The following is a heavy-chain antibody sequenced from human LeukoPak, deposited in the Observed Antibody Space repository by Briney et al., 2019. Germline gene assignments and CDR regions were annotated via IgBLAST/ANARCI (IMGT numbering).Heavy chain of an antibody. CDR2: IWYDGSNK. J-gene: IGHJ6*02. CDR1: GFTFSSYG. V-gene: IGHV3-33*01. CDR3: ARDFVDCGGDCNYGMDV. D-gene: IGHD2-21*02. Sequence: GGSLRLSCAASGFTFSSYGMHWVRQAPGKGLEWVAVIWYDGSNKYYADSVKGRFTISRDNSKNTLYLQMNSLRAEDTAVYYCARDFVDCGGDCNYGMDVWGQGTTVTVSS.